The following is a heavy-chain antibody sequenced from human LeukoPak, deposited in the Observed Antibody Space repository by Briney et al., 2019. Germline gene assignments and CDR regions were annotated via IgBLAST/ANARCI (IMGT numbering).Heavy chain of an antibody. CDR3: AMLRGIAAAGRGG. CDR1: GFTFSNYG. D-gene: IGHD6-13*01. Sequence: KTGGSLRLSCAASGFTFSNYGISTVRQARGKGLEWDSAISGSGGTTYYADSVKGRFTGSRDNTKNSLYLQMNSLRAEDTALYYCAMLRGIAAAGRGGWGQGTLVTVSS. V-gene: IGHV3-23*01. J-gene: IGHJ4*02. CDR2: ISGSGGTT.